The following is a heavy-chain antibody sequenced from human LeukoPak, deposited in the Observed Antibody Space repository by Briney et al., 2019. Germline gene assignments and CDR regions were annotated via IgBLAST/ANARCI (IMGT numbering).Heavy chain of an antibody. CDR3: ARDERVHGKYQLLYFDY. CDR2: IYHSGST. D-gene: IGHD2-2*01. J-gene: IGHJ4*02. V-gene: IGHV4-30-2*01. CDR1: GGSISSGGYY. Sequence: SETLSLTCTVSGGSISSGGYYWSWIRQPPGKGLEWIGYIYHSGSTYYNPSLKSRVTISVDRSKNQFSLKLSSVTAADTAVYYCARDERVHGKYQLLYFDYWGQGTLVTVSS.